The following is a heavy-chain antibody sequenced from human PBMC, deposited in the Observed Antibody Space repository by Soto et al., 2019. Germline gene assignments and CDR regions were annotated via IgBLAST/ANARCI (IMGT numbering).Heavy chain of an antibody. J-gene: IGHJ3*02. V-gene: IGHV3-66*01. CDR2: IYSGGNT. CDR1: GFTVSSNY. CDR3: AREVRVRGFAFDI. Sequence: GGSLRLSCAVSGFTVSSNYMNWVRQAPGKGLEWVSFIYSGGNTYYADSVKGRFTISRDNSKNLLYLQMNSLRVEDTAVYYCAREVRVRGFAFDIWGQGTMVTVSS. D-gene: IGHD3-3*01.